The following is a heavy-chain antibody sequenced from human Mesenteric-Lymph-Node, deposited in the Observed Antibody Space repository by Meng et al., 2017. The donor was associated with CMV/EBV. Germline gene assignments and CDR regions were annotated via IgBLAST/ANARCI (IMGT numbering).Heavy chain of an antibody. J-gene: IGHJ4*02. Sequence: GGSLRLSCAASGFTFSSYSLNWVRQAPGKGLEWVSSISSSSSYINYADSVKGRFTISRDNAKNSLYLQMNSLRAEDTAVYFCARGYYDGRPILDFWGQGTLVTVSS. CDR2: ISSSSSYI. D-gene: IGHD3-16*01. CDR3: ARGYYDGRPILDF. V-gene: IGHV3-21*04. CDR1: GFTFSSYS.